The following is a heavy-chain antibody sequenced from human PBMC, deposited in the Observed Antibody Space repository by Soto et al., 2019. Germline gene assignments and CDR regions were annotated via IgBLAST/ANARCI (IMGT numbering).Heavy chain of an antibody. D-gene: IGHD4-4*01. CDR3: ARDRDYSNYDFYHYGMDA. V-gene: IGHV1-46*01. CDR1: GYTFTRSY. CDR2: INPSGGST. J-gene: IGHJ6*02. Sequence: ASVKVSCEASGYTFTRSYMHWGRQAPGQGRELMGIINPSGGSTRYAEKIQGRVTMTRDTSTSTVYMEVSSLRSEDTAVYFCARDRDYSNYDFYHYGMDAWGQGTTVTVSS.